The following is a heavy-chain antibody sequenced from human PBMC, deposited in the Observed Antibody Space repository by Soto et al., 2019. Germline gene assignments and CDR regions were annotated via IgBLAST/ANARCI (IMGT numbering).Heavy chain of an antibody. Sequence: PGGSLRLSCAASGFTFSSFEMNWVRQAPDKGLEWASYISSSGSTKYYADSVKGRFAISRDNAKNSLWLQMSSLRAEDTAVYYCARVGITMVRGVIMGGMDVWGQGTTVTVSS. D-gene: IGHD3-10*01. CDR3: ARVGITMVRGVIMGGMDV. CDR2: ISSSGSTK. CDR1: GFTFSSFE. J-gene: IGHJ6*02. V-gene: IGHV3-48*03.